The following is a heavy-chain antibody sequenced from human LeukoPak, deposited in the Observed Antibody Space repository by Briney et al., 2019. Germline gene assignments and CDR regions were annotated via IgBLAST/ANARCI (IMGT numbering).Heavy chain of an antibody. CDR1: GFTFSSYA. Sequence: GRSLRLSCAASGFTFSSYAMHWVRQAPGKGLEWVAVISYDGSNKYYADSVKGRFTISRDNSKNTLYLQMNSLRAEDTAVYYCARDRGGSYWPPTYYFDYWGQGTLVTVSS. CDR2: ISYDGSNK. D-gene: IGHD1-26*01. CDR3: ARDRGGSYWPPTYYFDY. V-gene: IGHV3-30-3*01. J-gene: IGHJ4*02.